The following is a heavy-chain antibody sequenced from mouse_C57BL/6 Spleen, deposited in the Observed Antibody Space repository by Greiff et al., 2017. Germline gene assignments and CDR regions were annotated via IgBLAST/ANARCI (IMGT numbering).Heavy chain of an antibody. CDR2: IYPRSGNT. D-gene: IGHD2-1*01. CDR1: GYTFTSYG. CDR3: ARGYYGNYENYAMDY. J-gene: IGHJ4*01. Sequence: QVQLQQSGAELARPGASVKLSCKASGYTFTSYGISWVKQRTGQGLEWIGEIYPRSGNTYYNEKFKGKATLTADKSSSTAYMELRSLTSDDSAVYFGARGYYGNYENYAMDYWGQGTSVTVSS. V-gene: IGHV1-81*01.